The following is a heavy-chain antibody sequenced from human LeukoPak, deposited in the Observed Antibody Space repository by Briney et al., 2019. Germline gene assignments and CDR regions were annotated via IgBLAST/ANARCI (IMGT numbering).Heavy chain of an antibody. CDR3: ARDPAKLTTVTWYFDL. D-gene: IGHD4-17*01. J-gene: IGHJ2*01. V-gene: IGHV4-34*01. CDR2: INHSGST. CDR1: GGSFSAYY. Sequence: PSETLSLTCAVYGGSFSAYYWSWIRQPPGKGLEWLGEINHSGSTNYNPSLKSRVTISVDTSKNQFSLKLSSVTAADTAVYYCARDPAKLTTVTWYFDLWGRGTLVTVSS.